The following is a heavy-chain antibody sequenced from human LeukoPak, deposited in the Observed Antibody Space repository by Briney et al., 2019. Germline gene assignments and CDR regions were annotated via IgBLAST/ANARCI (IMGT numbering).Heavy chain of an antibody. CDR2: IYHSGST. V-gene: IGHV4-38-2*01. Sequence: TSETLSLTCAVSGYSISSGYYWGWIRQPPGKGLEWIGSIYHSGSTYYNPSLKSRVTISVDTSKNQFSLKLSSVTAADTAVYYCARYHPTTYYYGSSGYWNRGQGTLITVSS. D-gene: IGHD3-22*01. CDR1: GYSISSGYY. CDR3: ARYHPTTYYYGSSGYWN. J-gene: IGHJ4*02.